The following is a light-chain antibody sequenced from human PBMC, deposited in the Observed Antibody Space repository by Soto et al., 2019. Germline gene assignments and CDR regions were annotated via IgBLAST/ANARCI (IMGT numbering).Light chain of an antibody. CDR1: QSINTY. Sequence: DIQMTQSPSSLSASVGDRVTITCRTRQSINTYLNWFQQNPGEAPKLLIFAASSLQSGVPSRFSGSGSGTDFTLTISSLQPEDFAIYYCQQSYSIFTFGGGTKVEIK. CDR3: QQSYSIFT. CDR2: AAS. J-gene: IGKJ4*01. V-gene: IGKV1-39*01.